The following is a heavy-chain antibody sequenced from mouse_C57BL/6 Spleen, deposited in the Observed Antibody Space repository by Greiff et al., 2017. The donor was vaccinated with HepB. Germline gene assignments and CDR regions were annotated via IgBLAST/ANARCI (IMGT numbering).Heavy chain of an antibody. CDR2: IHPNSGST. CDR3: ARENYYGSSPTV. V-gene: IGHV1-64*01. CDR1: GYTFTSYW. D-gene: IGHD1-1*01. Sequence: QVQLQQSGAELVKPGASVKLSCKASGYTFTSYWMHWVKQRPGQGLEWIGMIHPNSGSTNYNEKFKSKATLTVDKSSSTAYMQLSSLTSEDSAVYYCARENYYGSSPTVWGTGTTVTVSS. J-gene: IGHJ1*03.